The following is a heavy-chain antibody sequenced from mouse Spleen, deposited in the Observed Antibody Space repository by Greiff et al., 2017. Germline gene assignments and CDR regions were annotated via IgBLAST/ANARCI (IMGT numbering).Heavy chain of an antibody. V-gene: IGHV1S81*02. CDR2: INPSNGGT. CDR1: GYTFTSYY. Sequence: QVQLQQSGAELVKPGASVKLSCKASGYTFTSYYMYWVKQRPGQGLEWIGEINPSNGGTNFNEKFKSKATLTVDKSSSTAYMQLSSLTSEDSAVYYCARDPYYAMDYWGQGTSVTVSS. CDR3: ARDPYYAMDY. J-gene: IGHJ4*01.